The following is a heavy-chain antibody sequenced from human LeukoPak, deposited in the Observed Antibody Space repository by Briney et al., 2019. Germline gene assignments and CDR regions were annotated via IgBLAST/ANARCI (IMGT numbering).Heavy chain of an antibody. CDR2: IYYSGST. V-gene: IGHV4-59*01. D-gene: IGHD6-13*01. J-gene: IGHJ5*02. CDR1: GGSISSYY. CDR3: ARHLRGYSSSHNWFDP. Sequence: PSETLSLTCTVSGGSISSYYWSWIRQPPGKGLEWIGYIYYSGSTNYNPSLKSRVTISVDTSKNQSSLKLSSVTAADTAVYYCARHLRGYSSSHNWFDPWGQGTLVTVSS.